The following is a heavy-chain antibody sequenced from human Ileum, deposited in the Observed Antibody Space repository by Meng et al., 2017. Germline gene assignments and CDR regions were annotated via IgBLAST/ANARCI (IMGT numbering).Heavy chain of an antibody. CDR2: IYISDYNPTSGST. CDR1: GGSFTSGNYY. J-gene: IGHJ4*02. CDR3: VRGNCGYKDW. V-gene: IGHV4-61*02. D-gene: IGHD5-24*01. Sequence: LSCTVSGGSFTSGNYYWSWIRQPAGKGLEWIGRIYISDYNPTSGSTCYNPSLRSRVSISVDMSKDHLSLRLSSVTAADTAVYYCVRGNCGYKDWWGQGTLVTVSS.